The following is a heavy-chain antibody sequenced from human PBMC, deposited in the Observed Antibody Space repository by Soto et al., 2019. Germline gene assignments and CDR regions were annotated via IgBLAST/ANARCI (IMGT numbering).Heavy chain of an antibody. Sequence: QVQLVQSGAEVKKPGASVTVSCKASGYTFTSYYIHWVRQAPGQGLEWMGINNPSGGSTSYAQKFHGRVTMTRDTSTSTVYMEVSGLRSEDTAVYYCARDQEPSTLYYDYYYMDVWGKGTTVTVSS. J-gene: IGHJ6*03. V-gene: IGHV1-46*03. CDR3: ARDQEPSTLYYDYYYMDV. CDR2: NNPSGGST. CDR1: GYTFTSYY.